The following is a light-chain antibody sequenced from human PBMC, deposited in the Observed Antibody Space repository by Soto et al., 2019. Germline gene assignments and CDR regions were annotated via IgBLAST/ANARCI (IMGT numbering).Light chain of an antibody. CDR1: DVGSYNL. CDR2: EVT. Sequence: SALTQPASVSGSPGQSITISCTGSDVGSYNLVSWYQQHPGKAPKLMIYEVTKRPSGVSNRFSGSKSGNTASLTISGLQAEDEADYYCCSYAGSTTHYVFGTGIKVTVL. CDR3: CSYAGSTTHYV. V-gene: IGLV2-23*02. J-gene: IGLJ1*01.